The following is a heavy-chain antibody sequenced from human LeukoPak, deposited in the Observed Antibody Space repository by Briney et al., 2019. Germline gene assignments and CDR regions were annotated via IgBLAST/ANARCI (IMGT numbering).Heavy chain of an antibody. Sequence: PGGSLRLSCAASGFTFSSYAMSWVRQAHGKGLEWVSAISGSGGSTYYADSVKGRFTISRDNSKNTLYLQMNSLRAEDTAVYYCAKALSGDYENWFDPWGQGTLVTVSS. D-gene: IGHD4-17*01. CDR1: GFTFSSYA. CDR3: AKALSGDYENWFDP. J-gene: IGHJ5*02. CDR2: ISGSGGST. V-gene: IGHV3-23*01.